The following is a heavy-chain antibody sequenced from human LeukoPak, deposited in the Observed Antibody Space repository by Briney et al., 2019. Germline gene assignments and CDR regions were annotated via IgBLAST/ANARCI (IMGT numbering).Heavy chain of an antibody. D-gene: IGHD3-16*02. V-gene: IGHV3-48*04. Sequence: GGSLRLSCAASGFTFSSYSMNWVRQAPGKGLEWVSYISSSSSTIYYADSVKGRFTISRDNAKNSLYLQMNSLRAEDTAVYYCAREGFMITFGGVICYYGMDVWGQGTTVTVSS. CDR1: GFTFSSYS. CDR3: AREGFMITFGGVICYYGMDV. CDR2: ISSSSSTI. J-gene: IGHJ6*02.